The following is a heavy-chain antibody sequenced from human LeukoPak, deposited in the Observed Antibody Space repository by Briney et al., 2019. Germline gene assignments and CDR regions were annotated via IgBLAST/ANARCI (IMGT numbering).Heavy chain of an antibody. CDR2: MSPNSGNT. Sequence: ASVKVTCKASGYTFTSYDINWVRLATGQGLEWMGWMSPNSGNTGYAQKFQGRVTMTRNTSISTAYMELSSLRSEDTAVYYCARENVVVTAILNYYYYMDVWGKGTTVTVSS. CDR1: GYTFTSYD. D-gene: IGHD2-21*02. J-gene: IGHJ6*03. CDR3: ARENVVVTAILNYYYYMDV. V-gene: IGHV1-8*01.